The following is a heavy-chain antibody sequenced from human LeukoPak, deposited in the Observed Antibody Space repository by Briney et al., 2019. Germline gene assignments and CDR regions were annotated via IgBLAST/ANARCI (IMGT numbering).Heavy chain of an antibody. V-gene: IGHV3-48*01. Sequence: GGSLRLSCAASGFISSQYGFNWVSQAPGKGLEWVSHIRSTSETFYADSVKGRFTISRDHARNSLYLQMNNLRGEDTAIYYCARDAGNSGYGCDLWGQGTLVTVSS. CDR1: GFISSQYG. J-gene: IGHJ5*02. CDR2: IRSTSET. CDR3: ARDAGNSGYGCDL. D-gene: IGHD5-12*01.